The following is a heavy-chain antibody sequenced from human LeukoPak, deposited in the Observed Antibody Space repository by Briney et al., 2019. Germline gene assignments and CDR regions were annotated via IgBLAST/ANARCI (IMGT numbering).Heavy chain of an antibody. J-gene: IGHJ4*02. CDR1: GFIVSRYR. D-gene: IGHD2-2*01. V-gene: IGHV3-48*01. CDR3: ARAYCSSITCFE. CDR2: ISTSYSGI. Sequence: TGGSLRLSCAASGFIVSRYRMTWVRQAPGKGLEWVSSISTSYSGIYYADSVKGRFTISRDNAKNSLYLQMDSLRADGTAVYYCARAYCSSITCFEWGQGTLVTASS.